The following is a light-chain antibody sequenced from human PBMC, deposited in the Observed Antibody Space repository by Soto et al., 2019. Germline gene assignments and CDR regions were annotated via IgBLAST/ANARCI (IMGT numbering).Light chain of an antibody. Sequence: DILMTQSPSTLSASVGDRVTITCRASQSISDWLAWYQQKPGKAPKVLIYKASSLESGVPSRFRGSGSGTKFPLTISSLQPDDFAAYYCQQYNSYPLTFGPGTKLEIK. J-gene: IGKJ2*01. CDR2: KAS. V-gene: IGKV1-5*03. CDR1: QSISDW. CDR3: QQYNSYPLT.